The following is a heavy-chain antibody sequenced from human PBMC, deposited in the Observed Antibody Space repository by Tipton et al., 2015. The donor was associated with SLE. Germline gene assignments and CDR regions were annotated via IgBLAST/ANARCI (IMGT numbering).Heavy chain of an antibody. J-gene: IGHJ4*02. CDR2: IYTSGST. Sequence: TLSLTCTVSGGSISRGSYYWSWIRQPAGKGLEWIGRIYTSGSTNYNPSLKSRVTISVDTSKNQFSLKLSSVTAADTAVYYCARGLRPSTDFDYWGQGTLVTVSS. D-gene: IGHD1-14*01. CDR3: ARGLRPSTDFDY. V-gene: IGHV4-61*02. CDR1: GGSISRGSYY.